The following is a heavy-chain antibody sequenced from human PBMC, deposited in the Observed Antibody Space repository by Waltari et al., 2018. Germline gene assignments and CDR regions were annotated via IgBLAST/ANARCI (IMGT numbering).Heavy chain of an antibody. CDR2: INPNSGGT. V-gene: IGHV1-2*02. Sequence: QVQLVQSGAEVKKPGASVKVSCKASGYTFTGYYMHWVRQAPGQGLEWMGWINPNSGGTNYAQKFQGRVTMTRDTSISTAYMELSRLRSDDTAVYYCARAPAPSPYIQGGSYYYYYMDVWGKGTTVTVSS. CDR1: GYTFTGYY. D-gene: IGHD3-10*01. CDR3: ARAPAPSPYIQGGSYYYYYMDV. J-gene: IGHJ6*03.